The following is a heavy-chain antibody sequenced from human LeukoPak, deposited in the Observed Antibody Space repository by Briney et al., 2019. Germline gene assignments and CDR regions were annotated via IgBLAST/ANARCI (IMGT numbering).Heavy chain of an antibody. J-gene: IGHJ6*03. V-gene: IGHV4-38-2*02. Sequence: PSETLSLTCTVSGYSISTSYYWGWIRQPPGQGLEWSGEIYDSGSTNYKPSLKSRVTISVDTSKNQFSLKLSSVTAADTAVYYCARVYSSSWYFRYYYYMDVWGKGTTVTVSS. CDR3: ARVYSSSWYFRYYYYMDV. CDR1: GYSISTSYY. CDR2: IYDSGST. D-gene: IGHD6-13*01.